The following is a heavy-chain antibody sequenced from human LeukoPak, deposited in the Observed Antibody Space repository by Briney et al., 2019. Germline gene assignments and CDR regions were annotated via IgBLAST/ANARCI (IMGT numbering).Heavy chain of an antibody. J-gene: IGHJ5*02. D-gene: IGHD2-2*01. CDR1: GASISSYY. Sequence: SETLSLTCTVSGASISSYYWSWIRQSPGKGLEWIGYVYHDGTTIYNPSLKSRVTMSMDTSKNQFSLSQRSVTAADTALYYCARGSTSPFGPWGQGTLVTVSS. CDR2: VYHDGTT. CDR3: ARGSTSPFGP. V-gene: IGHV4-59*01.